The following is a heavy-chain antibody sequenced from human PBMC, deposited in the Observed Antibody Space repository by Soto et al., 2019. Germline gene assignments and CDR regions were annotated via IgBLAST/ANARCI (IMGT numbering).Heavy chain of an antibody. Sequence: LSLTCTVSGGSISSGGYYWSWIRQHPGKGLEWIGYIYYSGRTYYNPSLHSRVSIAVDTTENQFSLKLTSVTAADTSVYYCARGSFSSSSSWFDPWGRGTLVTVSS. V-gene: IGHV4-31*03. D-gene: IGHD6-6*01. J-gene: IGHJ5*02. CDR3: ARGSFSSSSSWFDP. CDR1: GGSISSGGYY. CDR2: IYYSGRT.